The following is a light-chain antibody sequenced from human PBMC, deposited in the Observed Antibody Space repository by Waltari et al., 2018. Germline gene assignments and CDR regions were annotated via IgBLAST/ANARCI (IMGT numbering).Light chain of an antibody. CDR2: DAS. Sequence: EIGLTQAPGNLSFSPGERATLSCRASQGVSKYLALYQPKLGQPPRLLIYDASTRATGIPARFIGSGSGTDFSLTISSLEPEDFAVYYCQKYGTLLATFGHGTKVEI. CDR3: QKYGTLLAT. V-gene: IGKV3D-11*01. CDR1: QGVSKY. J-gene: IGKJ1*01.